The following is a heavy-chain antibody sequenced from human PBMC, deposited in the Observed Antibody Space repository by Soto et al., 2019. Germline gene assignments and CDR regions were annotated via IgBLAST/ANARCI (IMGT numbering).Heavy chain of an antibody. CDR1: GYSFTTYW. CDR2: IDPSDSYT. J-gene: IGHJ5*02. CDR3: ARIGIAAAGNPGP. Sequence: PGESLKISCNGSGYSFTTYWISWVRQMPGKGLEWMGRIDPSDSYTNYSPSFQGHVTISADKSISTAYLQWSSLKASDTAMYYCARIGIAAAGNPGPWGQGALVTVYS. V-gene: IGHV5-10-1*01. D-gene: IGHD6-13*01.